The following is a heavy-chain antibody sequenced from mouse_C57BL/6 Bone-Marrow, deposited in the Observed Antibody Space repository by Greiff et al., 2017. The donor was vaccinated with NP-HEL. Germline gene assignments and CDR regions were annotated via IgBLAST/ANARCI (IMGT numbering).Heavy chain of an antibody. CDR1: GFTFSDYG. CDR3: ARSETTVVAQGFDH. Sequence: EVQRVESGGGLVKPGGSLKLSCAASGFTFSDYGMHWVRQAPEKGLEWVAYISSGSSTTYYADKVKGRFTISIDKAKNPMFLETTSLRPDATAMYYCARSETTVVAQGFDHWGQGTLLTVSS. CDR2: ISSGSSTT. D-gene: IGHD1-1*01. V-gene: IGHV5-17*01. J-gene: IGHJ2*01.